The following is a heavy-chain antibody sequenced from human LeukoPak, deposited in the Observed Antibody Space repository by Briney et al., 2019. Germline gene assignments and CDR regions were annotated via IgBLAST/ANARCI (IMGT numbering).Heavy chain of an antibody. D-gene: IGHD7-27*01. V-gene: IGHV3-53*01. J-gene: IGHJ4*02. CDR1: GFTVSDYY. Sequence: GGSLRLSCAASGFTVSDYYMNWVRQAPGKGLEWVSVIYSGGTTYYADSVKGRFTISRDNSKNTLYLQMNSLRGEDTAVYYCARKNWDHDYWGQGTLVRVSS. CDR3: ARKNWDHDY. CDR2: IYSGGTT.